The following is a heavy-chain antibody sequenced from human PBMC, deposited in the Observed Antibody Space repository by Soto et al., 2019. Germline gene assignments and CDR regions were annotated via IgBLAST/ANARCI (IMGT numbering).Heavy chain of an antibody. V-gene: IGHV3-23*04. Sequence: EAQLVESGGGLVKPGGSLRLSCAASGFNFNSYTINWVRQAPGKGLECLSTISGSGGSAYYADSVKGRFTITRDNSKNTLHLQMNSLRAEDTAVYYCAKASDYDDILTGLHWGQGTLVTVSA. CDR1: GFNFNSYT. CDR3: AKASDYDDILTGLH. J-gene: IGHJ4*02. CDR2: ISGSGGSA. D-gene: IGHD3-9*01.